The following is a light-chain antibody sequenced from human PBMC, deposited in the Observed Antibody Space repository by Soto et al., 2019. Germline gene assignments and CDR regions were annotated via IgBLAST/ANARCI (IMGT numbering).Light chain of an antibody. CDR1: SSDVANNEY. CDR2: EVR. CDR3: SSYTINSGWV. J-gene: IGLJ3*02. V-gene: IGLV2-14*03. Sequence: QSVLTQPASVSGSPGQSITISCTGASSDVANNEYVSWYQQHPGNAPKLMIHEVRNRPSGVSDRFSGSKSGNTASLTISGLQAEDEADYYCSSYTINSGWVFGGGTKVTLL.